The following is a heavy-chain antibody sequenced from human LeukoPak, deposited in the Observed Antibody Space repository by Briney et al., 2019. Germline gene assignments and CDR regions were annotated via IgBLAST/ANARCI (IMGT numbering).Heavy chain of an antibody. V-gene: IGHV1-2*02. Sequence: WASVRVSCKASGYTFTDYYMHWVRQAPGQGLEWMGWINPNSGDTYYAPKFQGRVTMTRDTSINTAYMELSSLKSDDMAVYYCARDYYYASGSSNFDYWGPGTLVTVSS. CDR1: GYTFTDYY. CDR2: INPNSGDT. J-gene: IGHJ4*02. D-gene: IGHD3-10*01. CDR3: ARDYYYASGSSNFDY.